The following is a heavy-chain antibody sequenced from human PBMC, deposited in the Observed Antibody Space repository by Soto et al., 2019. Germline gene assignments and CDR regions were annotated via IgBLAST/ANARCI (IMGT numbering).Heavy chain of an antibody. CDR2: ISHSGST. CDR1: GGSISSGGYS. V-gene: IGHV4-30-2*01. D-gene: IGHD6-19*01. CDR3: ARGGLLPDY. Sequence: QLQLQESGSGLVKPSQTLSLTCAVSGGSISSGGYSWNWIRQPPGKGLEWIGYISHSGSTYYSPSLKSRVTISVDRSKNQFSLKLSSVTAADTAMYYCARGGLLPDYWGQGTLVTVSS. J-gene: IGHJ4*02.